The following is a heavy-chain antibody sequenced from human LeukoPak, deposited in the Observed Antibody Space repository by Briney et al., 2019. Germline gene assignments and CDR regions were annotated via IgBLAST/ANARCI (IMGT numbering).Heavy chain of an antibody. CDR3: ARDLYYYDSSGYYHGGDAFDI. CDR1: GGSFSIYY. V-gene: IGHV4-4*07. J-gene: IGHJ3*02. CDR2: IYTSGST. D-gene: IGHD3-22*01. Sequence: SESLSLTCTVSGGSFSIYYWSWIRQPAGKGLEWIGRIYTSGSTNYNPSLKSRVTMSVDTSKNQFSLNLNSVTAADTAVYYCARDLYYYDSSGYYHGGDAFDIWGQGTMVTVSS.